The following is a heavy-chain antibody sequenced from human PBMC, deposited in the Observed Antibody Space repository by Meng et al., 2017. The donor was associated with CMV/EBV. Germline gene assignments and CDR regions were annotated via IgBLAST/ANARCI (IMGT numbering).Heavy chain of an antibody. D-gene: IGHD3-3*01. CDR3: ARGNGKSYDFWSGYNYYYYGMDV. V-gene: IGHV3-13*01. CDR2: IGTAGDT. CDR1: GFTFSSHD. J-gene: IGHJ6*02. Sequence: GESLKISCAASGFTFSSHDMHWVRQATGKGLEWASAIGTAGDTYYPGSVKGRFTISRENAKNSLYLQMNSLRAGDTAVYYCARGNGKSYDFWSGYNYYYYGMDVWGQGTTVTVSS.